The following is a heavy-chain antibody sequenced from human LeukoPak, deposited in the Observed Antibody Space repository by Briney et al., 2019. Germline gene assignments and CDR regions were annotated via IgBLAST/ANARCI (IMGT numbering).Heavy chain of an antibody. Sequence: GGSLGLSGAAPGFTFSSYGINWFGQAPGKGRGGVAFIRYDGSNKYFADSVKGRFTISRDNSKDTLYLQMNSLRVDDTALYYCATTSDYKYSWYVETGFDYWGQGTLVTVSS. CDR3: ATTSDYKYSWYVETGFDY. V-gene: IGHV3-30*02. CDR1: GFTFSSYG. D-gene: IGHD6-13*01. CDR2: IRYDGSNK. J-gene: IGHJ4*02.